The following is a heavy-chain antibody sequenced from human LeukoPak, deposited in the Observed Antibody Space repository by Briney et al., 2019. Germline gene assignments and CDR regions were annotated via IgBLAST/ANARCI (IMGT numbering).Heavy chain of an antibody. CDR1: GGSISSYY. J-gene: IGHJ5*02. D-gene: IGHD3-22*01. V-gene: IGHV4-59*08. CDR2: IYYSGTT. CDR3: ARHVPTYYYDSSGPDVWGREWFDP. Sequence: SETLSLTCTVSGGSISSYYWSWIRQPPGKGLEWVGYIYYSGTTNYNPSLRSGATISVDTSKNQFSLKLSSVTAADTAVYYCARHVPTYYYDSSGPDVWGREWFDPWGQGTLVTVSS.